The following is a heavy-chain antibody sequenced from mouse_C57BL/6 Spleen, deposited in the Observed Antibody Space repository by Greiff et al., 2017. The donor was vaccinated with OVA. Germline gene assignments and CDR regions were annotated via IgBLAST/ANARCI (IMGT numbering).Heavy chain of an antibody. CDR3: ARRSYDYDEGDY. J-gene: IGHJ4*01. CDR2: IYPGDGDT. CDR1: GYAFRSSW. Sequence: LEESGPELVKPGASVKISCKASGYAFRSSWMNWVKQRPGKGLEWIGRIYPGDGDTNYNGKFKGKATLTADKSSSTAYMQLSSLTSEDTAVYFCARRSYDYDEGDYWGQGTSVTVSS. D-gene: IGHD2-4*01. V-gene: IGHV1-82*01.